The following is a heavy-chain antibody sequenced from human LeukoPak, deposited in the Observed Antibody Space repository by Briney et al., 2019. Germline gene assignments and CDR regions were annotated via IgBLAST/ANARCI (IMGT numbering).Heavy chain of an antibody. Sequence: PGGSLRLSCAASRFPFSSYWMHWVRQAPGKGLVWVSRINGDGSITTYADSVKGRFTISRDNAKNMLYLQLGSLTAEDTAVYYCSRGLVGYYHDSSTYPDSWGQGTLVTVSS. V-gene: IGHV3-74*01. CDR3: SRGLVGYYHDSSTYPDS. J-gene: IGHJ4*02. CDR2: INGDGSIT. D-gene: IGHD3-22*01. CDR1: RFPFSSYW.